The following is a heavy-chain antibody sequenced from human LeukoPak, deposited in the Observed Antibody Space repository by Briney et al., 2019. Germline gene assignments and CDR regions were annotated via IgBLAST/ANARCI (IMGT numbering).Heavy chain of an antibody. V-gene: IGHV4-39*01. CDR2: IYYTGSS. Sequence: SETLSLTCIVSGGFISSSSYYWAWIRQPPGKGLEWIGSIYYTGSSYYNPSLKSRVTISVDTSKNQFSLQLSSVTAADAAVYYCARHGDGSGTYYNRYIDYWGQGTLVTVSS. CDR1: GGFISSSSYY. D-gene: IGHD3-10*01. CDR3: ARHGDGSGTYYNRYIDY. J-gene: IGHJ4*02.